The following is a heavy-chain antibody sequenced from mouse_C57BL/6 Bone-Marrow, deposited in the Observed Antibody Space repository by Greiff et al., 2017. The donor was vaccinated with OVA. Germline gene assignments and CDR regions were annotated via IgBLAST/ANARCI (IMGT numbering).Heavy chain of an antibody. Sequence: QVQLKESGAELVKPGASVKLSCKASGYTFTSYWMHWVKQRPGQGLEWIGMINPNSGSTNYNEKFKSKATLTVDKSSSTAYMQLSSLTSEDSAVYYCAYDYFDYWGQGTTLTVSS. CDR2: INPNSGST. V-gene: IGHV1-64*01. CDR3: AYDYFDY. CDR1: GYTFTSYW. J-gene: IGHJ2*01. D-gene: IGHD2-3*01.